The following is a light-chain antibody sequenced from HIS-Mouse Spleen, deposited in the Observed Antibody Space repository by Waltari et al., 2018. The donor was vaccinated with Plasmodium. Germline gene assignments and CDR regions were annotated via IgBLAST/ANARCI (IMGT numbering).Light chain of an antibody. CDR3: QQSYSTWT. V-gene: IGKV1-39*01. CDR1: QSISSY. Sequence: DIQMTQSTSSLSASVGDRVTITCRASQSISSYLHWYQQKPGKAPKLLIYAASILQSGVPSRFSCSGSGTDFTLTISSLQPEDFATYYCQQSYSTWTFGQGTKVEIK. J-gene: IGKJ1*01. CDR2: AAS.